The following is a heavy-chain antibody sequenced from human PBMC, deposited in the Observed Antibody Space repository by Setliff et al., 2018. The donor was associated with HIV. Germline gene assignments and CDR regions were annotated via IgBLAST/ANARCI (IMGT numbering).Heavy chain of an antibody. CDR2: MNPASGDT. V-gene: IGHV1-8*02. CDR3: ARAFVEVTPHYALDV. Sequence: GASVKVSCKTSGYSFTTYDINWVRQAAGQGLEWMGWMNPASGDTGSAQKFQGRPTMTRDTSIDTAYMELSSLSSDDSAVYFCARAFVEVTPHYALDVWGQGTTVTVSS. J-gene: IGHJ6*02. D-gene: IGHD2-21*02. CDR1: GYSFTTYD.